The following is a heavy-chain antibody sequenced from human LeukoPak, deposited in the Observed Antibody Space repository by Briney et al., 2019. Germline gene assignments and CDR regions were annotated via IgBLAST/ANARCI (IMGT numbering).Heavy chain of an antibody. J-gene: IGHJ4*02. CDR3: AIREGRKWFHFDS. CDR2: LDDYGNT. V-gene: IGHV4-39*01. D-gene: IGHD2-8*01. Sequence: SETLSLTCTVSGGSISSSDYYWGWLRQPPGKGLEWVGRLDDYGNTYYNPSLKSRITISVDTSKTQLYLELSCVTAADAAVYDCAIREGRKWFHFDSWGQGTLVTVSS. CDR1: GGSISSSDYY.